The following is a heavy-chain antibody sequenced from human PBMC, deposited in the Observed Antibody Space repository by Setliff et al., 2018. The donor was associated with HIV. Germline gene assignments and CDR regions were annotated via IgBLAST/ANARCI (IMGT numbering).Heavy chain of an antibody. V-gene: IGHV4-59*08. J-gene: IGHJ6*03. D-gene: IGHD1-26*01. CDR3: ARRRPPPSGSYSRYYMDV. Sequence: SLTCTVSGAFSSISTYHWGWIRQSPGKGLEWIGQISYSGTTTYNPSLKSRVTISVDASKNHFSLRLSSLSAADTAVYYCARRRPPPSGSYSRYYMDVWGKGTTVTVS. CDR2: ISYSGTT. CDR1: GAFSSISTYH.